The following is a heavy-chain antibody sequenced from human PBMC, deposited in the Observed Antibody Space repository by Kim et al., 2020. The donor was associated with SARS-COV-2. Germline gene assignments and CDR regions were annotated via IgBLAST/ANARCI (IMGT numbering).Heavy chain of an antibody. D-gene: IGHD6-19*01. Sequence: YADSGKGRFTISRDNSKNTLYLQMNSLRAEDTAVYYCAKATWEQWLDIDYWGQGTLVTVSS. J-gene: IGHJ4*02. V-gene: IGHV3-23*01. CDR3: AKATWEQWLDIDY.